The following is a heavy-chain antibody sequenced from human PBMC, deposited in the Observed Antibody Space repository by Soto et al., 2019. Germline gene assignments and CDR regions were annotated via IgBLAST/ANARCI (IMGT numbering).Heavy chain of an antibody. Sequence: QVQLVQSGAEVKKPGSSVKVSCKASGGTFSNYAISWVRQAPGQGLEWMGGIIPIFGTTNYAQRFQGRVTITAAQSQRTAYIEVSRLKTEETGVEYWARVNSRWYKDYFAFWGQGTLVTVSS. CDR3: ARVNSRWYKDYFAF. CDR1: GGTFSNYA. CDR2: IIPIFGTT. J-gene: IGHJ4*02. V-gene: IGHV1-69*12. D-gene: IGHD6-13*01.